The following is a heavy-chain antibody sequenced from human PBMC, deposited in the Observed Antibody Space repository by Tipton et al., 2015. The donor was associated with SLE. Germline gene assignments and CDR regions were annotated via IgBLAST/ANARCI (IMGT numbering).Heavy chain of an antibody. CDR2: ISSSSSYI. Sequence: SLRLSCAASGFTFSSYSMNWVRQAPGKGLEWVSSISSSSSYIYYADSVKGRFTISRDNAKNSLYLQMNSLRAEDTAVYYCARDWPSITICGVANKGGLDYHYMDVWAKGPRSPSP. CDR1: GFTFSSYS. V-gene: IGHV3-21*01. D-gene: IGHD3-3*01. J-gene: IGHJ6*03. CDR3: ARDWPSITICGVANKGGLDYHYMDV.